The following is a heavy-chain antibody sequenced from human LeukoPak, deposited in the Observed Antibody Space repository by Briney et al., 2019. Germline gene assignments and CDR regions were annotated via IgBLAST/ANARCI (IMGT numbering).Heavy chain of an antibody. J-gene: IGHJ5*02. CDR2: IISKAYGGTT. Sequence: GGSLRLSCTASGFTFGDYAMSWFRQAPGKGLEWVGFIISKAYGGTTEYAASVKGRFTISRDDSKSIAYLQMNSLKTEDTAVYYCTNHYYDSSGYYYGRFDPWGQGTLVTVSS. D-gene: IGHD3-22*01. CDR3: TNHYYDSSGYYYGRFDP. V-gene: IGHV3-49*03. CDR1: GFTFGDYA.